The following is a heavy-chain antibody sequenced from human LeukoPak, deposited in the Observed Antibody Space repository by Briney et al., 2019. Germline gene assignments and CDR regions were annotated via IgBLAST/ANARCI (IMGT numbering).Heavy chain of an antibody. Sequence: TPSETLSLTCVVYGGSFSGYHWSWIRQSPGKGLEWIGEINHSGSTNYNPSLKSRVTISVDTSKNQFSLKLSSVTAADTAVYYCARKSGYYGSGSHRNYYMDVWGKGTTVTVSS. CDR1: GGSFSGYH. CDR3: ARKSGYYGSGSHRNYYMDV. D-gene: IGHD3-10*01. J-gene: IGHJ6*03. CDR2: INHSGST. V-gene: IGHV4-34*01.